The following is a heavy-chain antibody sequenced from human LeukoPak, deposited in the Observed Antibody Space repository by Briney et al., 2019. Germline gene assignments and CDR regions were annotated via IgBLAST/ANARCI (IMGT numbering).Heavy chain of an antibody. CDR2: IRNDGGTQ. D-gene: IGHD2-21*02. CDR3: VQEVTAFDH. J-gene: IGHJ4*02. CDR1: GFTFSNNA. Sequence: TGGSLRLSCVASGFTFSNNAMHWVRQAPGKGLEWVAFIRNDGGTQYYADSVKGRFTISRDNSMNTLHLQMSSLRTEDTAVYYCVQEVTAFDHWGQGTLVTVSS. V-gene: IGHV3-30*02.